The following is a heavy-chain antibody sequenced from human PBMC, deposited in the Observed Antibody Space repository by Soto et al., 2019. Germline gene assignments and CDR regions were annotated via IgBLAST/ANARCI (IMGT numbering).Heavy chain of an antibody. J-gene: IGHJ3*02. V-gene: IGHV3-23*01. CDR2: ILVDGRT. Sequence: GSLRLSCAASGFICTSYDMSWVRQAPGQGLEWVSTILVDGRTFYVDSVKGRFTISRDSSPNTVFLQMNSLTAGDTALHYCAKATATGGGAFDICGQGTMVTVSS. CDR3: AKATATGGGAFDI. CDR1: GFICTSYD. D-gene: IGHD2-8*02.